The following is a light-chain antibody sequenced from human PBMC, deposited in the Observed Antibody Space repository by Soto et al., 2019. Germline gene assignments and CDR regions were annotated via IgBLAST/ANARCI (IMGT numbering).Light chain of an antibody. CDR2: GAS. V-gene: IGKV3-15*01. CDR3: QQYNNWPLT. Sequence: EIVMTQSPATLSVSPGDRATLSCRASQSIRSNLAWYQQKPGQGPRLLIYGASTRATGVPARFSGSGSGTEFTLTISSLQSEDFAVYYCQQYNNWPLTVGGGTKVDSK. CDR1: QSIRSN. J-gene: IGKJ4*01.